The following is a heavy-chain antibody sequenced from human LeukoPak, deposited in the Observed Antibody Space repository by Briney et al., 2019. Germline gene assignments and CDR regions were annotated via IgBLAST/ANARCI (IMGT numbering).Heavy chain of an antibody. CDR3: ARLGGDYLSEFDP. D-gene: IGHD1-26*01. V-gene: IGHV4-34*01. J-gene: IGHJ5*02. CDR1: GGSFSGYY. Sequence: SETLSLTCTVYGGSFSGYYWSWIRQPPGKGLEWIGEINHSGSTNYNPSLKSRVTISVDTSKNQFALKLSSVTAADRAVYYCARLGGDYLSEFDPWGQGTLVTVSS. CDR2: INHSGST.